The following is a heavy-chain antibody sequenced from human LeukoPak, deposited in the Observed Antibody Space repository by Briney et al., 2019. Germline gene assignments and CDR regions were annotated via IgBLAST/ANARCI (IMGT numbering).Heavy chain of an antibody. CDR3: AKTPSLWWFDP. CDR2: ISGSGGST. CDR1: GFTFNTYA. D-gene: IGHD3-16*02. V-gene: IGHV3-23*01. Sequence: GGSLRLSCAASGFTFNTYAMSWVRQAPGKGLEWVSSISGSGGSTYYADSVKGRFTISRDNSNNTLYLQINSLRAEDTAVYYCAKTPSLWWFDPWGQGTLVTASS. J-gene: IGHJ5*02.